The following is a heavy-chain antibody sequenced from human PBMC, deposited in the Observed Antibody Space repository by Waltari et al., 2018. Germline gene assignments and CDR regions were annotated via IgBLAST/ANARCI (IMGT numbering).Heavy chain of an antibody. CDR2: IYYSGST. D-gene: IGHD2-2*01. J-gene: IGHJ6*03. V-gene: IGHV4-59*01. Sequence: QVQLQESGPGLVKPSETLSLTCTVSGGSISSYYWSWIRQPPGKGLEWIGYIYYSGSTNYNPSLKSRVTISVDTSKNQFSLKLSSVTAADTAVYYCARAIPEGQVPDYYYYMDVWGKGTTVTVSS. CDR3: ARAIPEGQVPDYYYYMDV. CDR1: GGSISSYY.